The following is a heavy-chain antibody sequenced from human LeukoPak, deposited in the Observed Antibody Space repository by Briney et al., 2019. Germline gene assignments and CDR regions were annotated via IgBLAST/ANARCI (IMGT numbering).Heavy chain of an antibody. CDR2: IKQDGSEK. CDR3: ARDQDTAMGAFFDY. D-gene: IGHD5-18*01. V-gene: IGHV3-7*01. J-gene: IGHJ4*02. CDR1: GFTFSSYW. Sequence: PGGSLRLSCAASGFTFSSYWMSWVRQAPGKGLEWVANIKQDGSEKYYVDSVKGRFTISRDNAKNSLYLQMNSLRAEDTAVYYCARDQDTAMGAFFDYWGQGTLVTVPS.